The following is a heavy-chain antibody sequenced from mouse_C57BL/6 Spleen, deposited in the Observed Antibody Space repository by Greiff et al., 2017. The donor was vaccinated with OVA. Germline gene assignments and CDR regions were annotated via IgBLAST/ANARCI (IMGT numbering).Heavy chain of an antibody. Sequence: QVQLQQPGAELVRPGTSVKLSCKASGYTFTSYWMHWVKQRPGQGLEWIGVIDPSASYTNYNQKFKGKATLTVDTSSSTAYMQLSSLTSEDSAVYYCAMGDYDGYYAMDYWGQGPSVTVSS. CDR3: AMGDYDGYYAMDY. CDR1: GYTFTSYW. V-gene: IGHV1-59*01. D-gene: IGHD2-4*01. CDR2: IDPSASYT. J-gene: IGHJ4*01.